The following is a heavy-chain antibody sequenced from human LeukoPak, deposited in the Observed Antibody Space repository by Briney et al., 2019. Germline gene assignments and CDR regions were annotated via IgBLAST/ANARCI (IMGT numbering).Heavy chain of an antibody. CDR3: EKYRTASPKMVVVINSPSDY. J-gene: IGHJ4*02. D-gene: IGHD3-22*01. Sequence: GGSLRLSCAASGFTFSSYAMSWVRQAPGKGLEWVSAMSGSGGSTYYADSVKGRFTISRDNSKNTLYLQMNSLRAEDTAVYYCEKYRTASPKMVVVINSPSDYWGQGTLVTVSS. CDR1: GFTFSSYA. CDR2: MSGSGGST. V-gene: IGHV3-23*01.